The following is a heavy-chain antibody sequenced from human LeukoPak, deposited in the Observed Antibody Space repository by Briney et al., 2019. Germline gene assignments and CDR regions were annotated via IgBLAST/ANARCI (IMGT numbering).Heavy chain of an antibody. CDR3: ARLESSGYYYSFDY. CDR2: INPNSGGT. D-gene: IGHD3-22*01. Sequence: ASVTVSCTASGYTFTGYYMHWVRQAPGQGLEWMGWINPNSGGTNYAQKFQGRVTMTRDTSISTAYMELSRLRSDDTAVYYCARLESSGYYYSFDYWGQGTLVTVSS. J-gene: IGHJ4*02. CDR1: GYTFTGYY. V-gene: IGHV1-2*02.